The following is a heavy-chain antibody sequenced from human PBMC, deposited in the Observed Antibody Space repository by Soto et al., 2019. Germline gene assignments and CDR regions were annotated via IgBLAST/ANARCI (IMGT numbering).Heavy chain of an antibody. V-gene: IGHV1-46*03. J-gene: IGHJ6*03. CDR3: ARDQEPSTLYYDYYYMDV. CDR1: GYTFTSYY. Sequence: QVHLVQSGAEVKKPGASVTVSCKASGYTFTSYYIHWVRQAPGQGLEGMGIINPSGGSTSYAQKFQGRVTMTRDTTTSTVYMEVSGLRSEDTAVYYCARDQEPSTLYYDYYYMDVWGKGTTVTVSS. CDR2: INPSGGST.